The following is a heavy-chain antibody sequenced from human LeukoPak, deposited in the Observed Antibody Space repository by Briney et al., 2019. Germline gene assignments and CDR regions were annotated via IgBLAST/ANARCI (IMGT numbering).Heavy chain of an antibody. CDR1: GFSFSSYS. CDR3: VRDRGGLPVVY. V-gene: IGHV3-21*01. Sequence: PGGSLRLSCVASGFSFSSYSMNWVRQAPGKGLEWVSSISSSSFSLKYADSVKGRFTISRDNARNTLFLQMKSLRAEDTAVYFCVRDRGGLPVVYWGQGSLVTVSS. J-gene: IGHJ4*02. D-gene: IGHD3-10*01. CDR2: ISSSSFSL.